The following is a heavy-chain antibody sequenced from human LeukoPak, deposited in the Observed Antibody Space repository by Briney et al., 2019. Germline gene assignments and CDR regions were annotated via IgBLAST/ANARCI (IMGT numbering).Heavy chain of an antibody. D-gene: IGHD6-13*01. CDR3: AKAIRSSSSWFDY. CDR1: GFAFDDYT. V-gene: IGHV3-43*01. J-gene: IGHJ4*02. Sequence: GGSLRLSCAASGFAFDDYTMHWVRHPPGRGLEWVSLINWGGTGTHYADSVMGRFTIFRDNSKNTLYLQMNSLRTEDTALYYCAKAIRSSSSWFDYWGLGTLVTVSS. CDR2: INWGGTGT.